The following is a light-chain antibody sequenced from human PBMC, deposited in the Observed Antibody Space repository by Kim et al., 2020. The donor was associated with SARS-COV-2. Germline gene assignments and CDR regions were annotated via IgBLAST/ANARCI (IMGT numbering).Light chain of an antibody. CDR2: QDS. V-gene: IGLV3-1*01. Sequence: VPPGQTASITVSGDKWGDKYACWYQQKPGQPPVLVIYQDSKRPSGIPERFSGSNSGNTATLTISGTQAMDEADYYCQAWDSSTGVFGGGTQLTVL. CDR1: KWGDKY. J-gene: IGLJ3*02. CDR3: QAWDSSTGV.